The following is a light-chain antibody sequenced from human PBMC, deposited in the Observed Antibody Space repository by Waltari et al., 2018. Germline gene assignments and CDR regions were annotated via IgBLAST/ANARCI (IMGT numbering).Light chain of an antibody. V-gene: IGLV3-25*03. J-gene: IGLJ2*01. Sequence: SYELTQPPSVSVSPGQTARITCSGDALPKQYAYWYQQKPGQAPVLVIYKDNERPSGIPERFSGSSSGTTVTLTISGVQAEDEADYYCQSADSSGTWVVFGGGTKLTVL. CDR2: KDN. CDR1: ALPKQY. CDR3: QSADSSGTWVV.